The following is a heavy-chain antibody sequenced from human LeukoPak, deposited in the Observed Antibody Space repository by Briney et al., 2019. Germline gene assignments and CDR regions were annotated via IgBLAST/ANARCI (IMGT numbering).Heavy chain of an antibody. Sequence: SETLSLTCTVSGGSISSSSYYWGWIRQPPGKGLEWIGSIYYSGSTYYSPSLKSRVNISVDTSKNQFSLKLSSVTAADTAVYFCASRPTTWGFFDSWGQGTLVTVSS. J-gene: IGHJ4*02. D-gene: IGHD4-17*01. CDR2: IYYSGST. CDR3: ASRPTTWGFFDS. CDR1: GGSISSSSYY. V-gene: IGHV4-39*01.